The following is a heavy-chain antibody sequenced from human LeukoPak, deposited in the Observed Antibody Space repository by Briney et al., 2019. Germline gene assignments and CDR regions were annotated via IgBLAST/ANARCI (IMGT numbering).Heavy chain of an antibody. J-gene: IGHJ4*02. CDR3: AKYSDSTGAHYFDY. V-gene: IGHV3-23*01. CDR2: ISGSGANT. CDR1: GFTFSSYA. Sequence: QTGGSLRPSCAASGFTFSSYAMTWVRQAPGKGLEWVSTISGSGANTYYADSVKGRFAISRDNSKNTLSLQMNSLRVEDTALYYCAKYSDSTGAHYFDYWGQGTLVTVSS. D-gene: IGHD2/OR15-2a*01.